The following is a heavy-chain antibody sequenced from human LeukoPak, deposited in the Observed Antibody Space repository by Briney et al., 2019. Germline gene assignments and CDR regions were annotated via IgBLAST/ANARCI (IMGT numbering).Heavy chain of an antibody. Sequence: SETLSLTCTVSGGSISSYYWSWIRQTPGKGLEWIGYIYYSGSTNYNPSLKSRVTISVDTSKNQFSLKLSSVTAADTAVYYCAREGYSYGLDYWGQGTLVTVSS. D-gene: IGHD5-18*01. CDR3: AREGYSYGLDY. V-gene: IGHV4-59*01. CDR2: IYYSGST. J-gene: IGHJ4*02. CDR1: GGSISSYY.